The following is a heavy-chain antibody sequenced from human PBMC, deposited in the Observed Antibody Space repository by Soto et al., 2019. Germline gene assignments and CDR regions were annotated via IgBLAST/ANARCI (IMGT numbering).Heavy chain of an antibody. CDR3: VSQRTTVLTQAYFDY. CDR1: GGSISGYY. Sequence: SETLSLTCAVYGGSISGYYWGWIRQSPGKGLEWIGSVYYRGRSYSKSSVKSRVTISVDTSKNQFSLNFNSVTASDTALYYCVSQRTTVLTQAYFDYWGPGALVTVSS. CDR2: VYYRGRS. J-gene: IGHJ4*02. D-gene: IGHD4-17*01. V-gene: IGHV4-39*01.